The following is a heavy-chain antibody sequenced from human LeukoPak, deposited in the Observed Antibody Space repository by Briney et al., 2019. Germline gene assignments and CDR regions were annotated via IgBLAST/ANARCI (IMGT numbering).Heavy chain of an antibody. CDR3: SRDTADDAFDI. J-gene: IGHJ3*02. CDR2: INSDGSTT. Sequence: PGGSLRLSCAASGFTFSSYWMHWVRQAPGKGLVWVSRINSDGSTTSYADSVKGRLTISRDNAKNTLYLQMNSLRAEDTAVYYCSRDTADDAFDIWGQGTMVTVSS. V-gene: IGHV3-74*01. CDR1: GFTFSSYW.